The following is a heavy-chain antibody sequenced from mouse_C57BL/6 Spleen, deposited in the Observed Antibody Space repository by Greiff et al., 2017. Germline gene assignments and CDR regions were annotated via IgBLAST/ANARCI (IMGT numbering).Heavy chain of an antibody. V-gene: IGHV1-19*01. D-gene: IGHD2-2*01. CDR2: INPYNGGT. Sequence: VQLQQSGPVLVKPGASVKMSCKASGYTFTDYYMNWVKQSHGKSLEWIGVINPYNGGTSYNQKFKGKATLTVDKSSSTAYMELNSLTSEDSAVYYCARPKIYGYDFAWFAYWGQGTLVTVSA. CDR1: GYTFTDYY. J-gene: IGHJ3*01. CDR3: ARPKIYGYDFAWFAY.